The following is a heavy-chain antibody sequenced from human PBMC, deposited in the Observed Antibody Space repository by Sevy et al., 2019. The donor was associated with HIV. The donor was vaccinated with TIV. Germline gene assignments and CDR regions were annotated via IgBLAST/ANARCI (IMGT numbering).Heavy chain of an antibody. Sequence: ASVKVSCKASGYTFTGYYMHWVRQAAGQGLEWMGWINPNSGGTNYAQKFQGRVTMTRDTSISTAYMELSRLRSDDTAVYYCARAWLAATPPRYFDYWGQGTLVTVSS. D-gene: IGHD2-15*01. CDR3: ARAWLAATPPRYFDY. J-gene: IGHJ4*02. V-gene: IGHV1-2*02. CDR2: INPNSGGT. CDR1: GYTFTGYY.